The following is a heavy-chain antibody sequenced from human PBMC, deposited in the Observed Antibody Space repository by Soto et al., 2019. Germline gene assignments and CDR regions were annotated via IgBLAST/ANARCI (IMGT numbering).Heavy chain of an antibody. J-gene: IGHJ6*02. V-gene: IGHV3-23*01. Sequence: GGSLRLSSASSGFTSSTYAMSWVRQAPGKGLEWVSAISGSGASTYYADSVKGRLTISRDNSKNTLYLQMNSLRAEDTAVYYGAKGTAGMDAWGQGATVTVSS. CDR2: ISGSGAST. CDR3: AKGTAGMDA. CDR1: GFTSSTYA.